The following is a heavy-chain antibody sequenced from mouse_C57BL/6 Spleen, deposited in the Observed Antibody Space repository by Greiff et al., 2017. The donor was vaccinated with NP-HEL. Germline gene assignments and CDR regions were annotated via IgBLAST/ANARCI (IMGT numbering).Heavy chain of an antibody. CDR1: GFTFSDYY. CDR2: ISNGGGST. V-gene: IGHV5-12*01. J-gene: IGHJ2*01. CDR3: ARRGLGYYFDY. Sequence: EVKLVESGGGLVQPGGSLKLSCAASGFTFSDYYMYWVRQTPEKRLEWVAYISNGGGSTYYPDTVKGRFTISRDNAKNTLYLQMSRLKSEDTAMYYCARRGLGYYFDYWGQGTTLTVSS. D-gene: IGHD2-2*01.